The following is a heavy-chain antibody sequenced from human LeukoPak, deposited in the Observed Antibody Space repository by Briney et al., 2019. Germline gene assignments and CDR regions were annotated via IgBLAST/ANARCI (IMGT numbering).Heavy chain of an antibody. CDR3: ANSGSQQIDY. V-gene: IGHV4-31*03. Sequence: SETLSLTCTVSGGSISSSSYYWGWIRQPPGKGLEWIGYIYYSGSTYYNPSLKSRVTISVDTSKNQFSLKLSSVTAADTAVYYCANSGSQQIDYWGQGTLVTVSS. D-gene: IGHD1-14*01. CDR2: IYYSGST. J-gene: IGHJ4*02. CDR1: GGSISSSSYY.